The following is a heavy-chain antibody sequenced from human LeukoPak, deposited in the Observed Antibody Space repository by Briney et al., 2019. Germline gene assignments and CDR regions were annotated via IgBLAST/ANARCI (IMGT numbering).Heavy chain of an antibody. CDR2: IYSSGNT. V-gene: IGHV4-59*08. CDR1: GGSISNYY. CDR3: ARRYTASPGERFDY. Sequence: SETLSLTCTVPGGSISNYYWTWIRQPPGKGLEWIGYIYSSGNTNYNPSLNSRVTISLDTSKNQFSLMLRSLTAADTAMYYCARRYTASPGERFDYWGQGTLVTVSS. D-gene: IGHD2-2*02. J-gene: IGHJ4*02.